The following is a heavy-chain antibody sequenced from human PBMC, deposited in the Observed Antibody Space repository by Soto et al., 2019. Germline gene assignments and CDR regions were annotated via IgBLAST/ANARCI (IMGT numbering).Heavy chain of an antibody. D-gene: IGHD3-22*01. V-gene: IGHV2-26*01. Sequence: QVTLKESGPVLVKPTETLPLTCTVSGFSLRNARMGVSWIRQPPGKALEWLAQILSSDEKVYNTSLKGRVTLSKAPSKSQVVLTMTYVDPVDTATYFCGRMLAVNYSYYYVDVWGEGTTVTVYS. J-gene: IGHJ6*03. CDR2: ILSSDEK. CDR3: GRMLAVNYSYYYVDV. CDR1: GFSLRNARMG.